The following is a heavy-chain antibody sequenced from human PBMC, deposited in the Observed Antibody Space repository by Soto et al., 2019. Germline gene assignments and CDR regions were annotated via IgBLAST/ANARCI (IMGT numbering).Heavy chain of an antibody. CDR1: GFTFSSYG. D-gene: IGHD6-19*01. J-gene: IGHJ6*01. CDR2: ISYDGSNK. CDR3: AKEIALAGMGPFYYYYYGMDV. Sequence: GGSLRLSCAASGFTFSSYGMHWVRQAPGKGLEWVAVISYDGSNKYYADSVKGRFTISRDNSRNTLYLQMNSLRAEDTAVYYCAKEIALAGMGPFYYYYYGMDVWGQGTTVTVSP. V-gene: IGHV3-30*18.